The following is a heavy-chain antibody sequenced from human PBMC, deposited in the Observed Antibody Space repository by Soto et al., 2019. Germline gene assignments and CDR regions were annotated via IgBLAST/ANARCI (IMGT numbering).Heavy chain of an antibody. V-gene: IGHV3-74*01. CDR3: TRGPRPISTGTGAY. CDR1: GFIFKMYW. CDR2: IYNDGTYS. Sequence: GGSLILSCAASGFIFKMYWMHWVRQSPGKGLVWISRIYNDGTYSDYADSVRGRFTISRDNVNDTLYLQMNNLRAEDSGLYYCTRGPRPISTGTGAYWGQGTQVTVSS. J-gene: IGHJ4*02. D-gene: IGHD3-10*01.